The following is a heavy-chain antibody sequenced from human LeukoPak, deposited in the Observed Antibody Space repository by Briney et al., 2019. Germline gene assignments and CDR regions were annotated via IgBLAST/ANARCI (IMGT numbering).Heavy chain of an antibody. V-gene: IGHV1-18*01. CDR2: ISGNNGNT. CDR3: ARESSGLPGTREFDY. J-gene: IGHJ4*02. D-gene: IGHD6-13*01. CDR1: GYTSTRYG. Sequence: ASVKVSCKASGYTSTRYGISWVRQAPGQGLEWMGWISGNNGNTKYAEKLQGRVTMTTDTSTSTAYMDLRSLRSDDTAVYYCARESSGLPGTREFDYWGQGTLVTVSS.